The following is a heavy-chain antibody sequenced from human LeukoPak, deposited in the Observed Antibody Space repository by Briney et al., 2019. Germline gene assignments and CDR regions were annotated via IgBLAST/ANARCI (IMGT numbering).Heavy chain of an antibody. J-gene: IGHJ4*02. CDR3: ARATIGAAGTADY. Sequence: PGGSLRLSCAGSGFSVSNNYMSWVRQAPGKGLEWVAVIYSGASPYYADSVKGRFIVSRDNSKNTLYLQMNTLRAEDTALYYCARATIGAAGTADYWGQGTLVTVSS. CDR1: GFSVSNNY. D-gene: IGHD6-13*01. CDR2: IYSGASP. V-gene: IGHV3-53*01.